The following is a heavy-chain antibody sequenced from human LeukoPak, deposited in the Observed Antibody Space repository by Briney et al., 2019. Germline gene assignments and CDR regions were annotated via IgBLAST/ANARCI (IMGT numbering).Heavy chain of an antibody. CDR1: GVSFSNDY. CDR3: ARGVGAETAGNY. Sequence: SETLSLTCGVYGVSFSNDYWSWIRQPQGKGLEWIGEINRSGSTNYNPSLKRRVSISMDTSRSHFSLKMTSVTAADTAVYYCARGVGAETAGNYWGRGTLVTVSS. V-gene: IGHV4-34*01. D-gene: IGHD1-26*01. CDR2: INRSGST. J-gene: IGHJ4*02.